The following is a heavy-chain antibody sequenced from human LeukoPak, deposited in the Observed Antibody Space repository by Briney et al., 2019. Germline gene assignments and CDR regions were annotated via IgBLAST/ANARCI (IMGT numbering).Heavy chain of an antibody. D-gene: IGHD1-1*01. CDR1: GYTFSGYY. V-gene: IGHV1-2*02. CDR3: ARDPRNWTSVYYFDY. J-gene: IGHJ4*02. CDR2: INPNSGGT. Sequence: ASVKVSCKASGYTFSGYYMHWVRQAPGQGLEWMGWINPNSGGTNYAQKFQGRVAMTSDTSLSTAYMELSRLRSDDTAVYYCARDPRNWTSVYYFDYWGQGTLVTVSS.